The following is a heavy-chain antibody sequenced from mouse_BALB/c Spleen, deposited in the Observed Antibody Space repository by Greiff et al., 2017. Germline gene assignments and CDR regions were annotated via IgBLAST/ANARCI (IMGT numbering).Heavy chain of an antibody. CDR1: GFNIKDTY. CDR3: TVPYCYGSSSVAY. D-gene: IGHD1-1*01. CDR2: IDPANGNT. V-gene: IGHV14-3*02. Sequence: VQLQQSGAELVKPGASVKLSCTASGFNIKDTYMHWVKQRPEQGLEWIGRIDPANGNTKYDPKFQGKATITADTSSNTAYLQLSSLTSEDTAVYYCTVPYCYGSSSVAYWGQGTLVTVSA. J-gene: IGHJ3*01.